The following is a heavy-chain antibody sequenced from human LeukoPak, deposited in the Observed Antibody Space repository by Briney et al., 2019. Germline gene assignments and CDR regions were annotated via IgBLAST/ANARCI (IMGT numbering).Heavy chain of an antibody. D-gene: IGHD6-19*01. CDR3: ARQVAVAAWEY. CDR1: GYSFTSYW. J-gene: IGHJ4*02. Sequence: GESLKISCKGSGYSFTSYWIGWVRQMSGIGLEWMGIIYPSDSDTRYSPSFQGQVTISADKSTSTAYLQWSSLKASDTAMYYCARQVAVAAWEYWGQGTLVTVSS. CDR2: IYPSDSDT. V-gene: IGHV5-51*01.